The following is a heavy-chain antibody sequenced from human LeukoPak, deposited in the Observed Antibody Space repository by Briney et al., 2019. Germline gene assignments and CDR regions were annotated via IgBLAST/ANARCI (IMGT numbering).Heavy chain of an antibody. Sequence: KSSETLSLTCCVSGGSITNTNYWTWVRQPPGKGLEWIGEVNLQGSTNYNPSLMGRVAISVDTSENHISLQLTSVTAADTAVYYCAREGGPYRPLDYSGQGTLVTVSS. CDR3: AREGGPYRPLDY. J-gene: IGHJ4*02. CDR2: VNLQGST. V-gene: IGHV4-4*02. CDR1: GGSITNTNY.